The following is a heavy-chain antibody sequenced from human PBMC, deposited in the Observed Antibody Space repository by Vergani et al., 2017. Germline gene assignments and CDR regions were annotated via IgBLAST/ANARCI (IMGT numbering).Heavy chain of an antibody. D-gene: IGHD4-23*01. J-gene: IGHJ1*01. V-gene: IGHV3-7*04. CDR2: IKEDGTGK. CDR3: AKDRGGNFKDFQY. Sequence: EVQLVESGGGLVQPGGSLRLSCAASGLIFSTQWMSWVRQAPGKGLEWVANIKEDGTGKYYVDSVKGRFTISRDNAKNSLYLQLNSLRAEDTAVYYCAKDRGGNFKDFQYWGQGTLVTVSS. CDR1: GLIFSTQW.